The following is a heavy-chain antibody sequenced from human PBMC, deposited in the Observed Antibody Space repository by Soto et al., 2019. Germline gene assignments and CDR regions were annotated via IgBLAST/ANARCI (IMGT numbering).Heavy chain of an antibody. J-gene: IGHJ5*02. Sequence: QLRLQESGPRLAKPSETLSLTCTVSGGSIATSSYFWAWIRRPPGTGLEWLGSIDYRGTIYNNPSLKSRVPISVDTSKNHFSLNLDSVTAADTALYYCSRRDPEGFAPWGQGTLVTVSS. CDR3: SRRDPEGFAP. V-gene: IGHV4-39*02. CDR2: IDYRGTI. CDR1: GGSIATSSYF.